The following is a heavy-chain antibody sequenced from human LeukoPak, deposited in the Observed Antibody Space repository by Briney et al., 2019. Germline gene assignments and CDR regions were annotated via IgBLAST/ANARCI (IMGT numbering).Heavy chain of an antibody. CDR3: ARAYSSSWLAFDI. D-gene: IGHD6-13*01. CDR2: IYYSGST. J-gene: IGHJ3*02. CDR1: GNSISSGGYS. V-gene: IGHV4-30-4*07. Sequence: SQTLSLTCTVSGNSISSGGYSWSWIRQPPGKGLEWIGYIYYSGSTYYNPSLKSRVTISVDTSKNQFSLKLSSVTAADTAVYYCARAYSSSWLAFDIWGQGTMVTVSS.